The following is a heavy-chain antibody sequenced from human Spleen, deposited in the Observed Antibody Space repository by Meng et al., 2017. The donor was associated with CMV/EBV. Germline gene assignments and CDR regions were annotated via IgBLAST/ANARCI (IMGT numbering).Heavy chain of an antibody. V-gene: IGHV1-2*02. CDR2: INPDSGST. D-gene: IGHD3-16*01. CDR3: ARSYDLKFDAFDI. CDR1: GYTFTGYY. J-gene: IGHJ3*02. Sequence: ASVKVSCKASGYTFTGYYIHWVRQAPGQGLQWMGWINPDSGSTNYVERFYGRVTMTRDTSITTAYMELNRLGSDDTAVYYCARSYDLKFDAFDIWGQGTLVTVSS.